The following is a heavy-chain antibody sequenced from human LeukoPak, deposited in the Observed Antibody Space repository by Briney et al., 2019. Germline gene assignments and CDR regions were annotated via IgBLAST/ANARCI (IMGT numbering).Heavy chain of an antibody. CDR2: IYYSGST. D-gene: IGHD3-22*01. V-gene: IGHV4-39*07. CDR3: AVYYYDSSGYYSGDY. CDR1: GGSISISNYF. J-gene: IGHJ4*02. Sequence: PSETLSLTCNVSGGSISISNYFWGWLRQPPGKGLEWIGNIYYSGSTNYNPSLKSRVTISVDTSKNQFSLKLSSVTAADTAVYYCAVYYYDSSGYYSGDYWGQGTLVTVSS.